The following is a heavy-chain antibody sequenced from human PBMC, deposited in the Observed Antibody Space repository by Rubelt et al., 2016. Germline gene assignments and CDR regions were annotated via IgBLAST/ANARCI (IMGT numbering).Heavy chain of an antibody. CDR2: IYYSGST. V-gene: IGHV4-39*01. J-gene: IGHJ5*02. CDR3: ARAPHVITAMVTVSWFDP. Sequence: GKGLEWIGSIYYSGSTYYNPSLKSRVTISVDTSKNQFSLKLSSVTAADTAVYYCARAPHVITAMVTVSWFDPWGQGTLVTVSS. D-gene: IGHD5-18*01.